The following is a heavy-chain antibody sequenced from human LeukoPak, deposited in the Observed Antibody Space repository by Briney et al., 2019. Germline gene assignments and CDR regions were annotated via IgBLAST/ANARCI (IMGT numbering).Heavy chain of an antibody. V-gene: IGHV3-7*01. CDR3: ARVGVGAASTGDF. CDR2: IREDGSEK. Sequence: GGSLRLSCAAPGFTFSNYWMSWVRQGPAKGLEWVASIREDGSEKYYVDSVKGRFTISKDNAKNSLFLHMDSLRAGDTGVYYCARVGVGAASTGDFWGQGTLVTVSS. D-gene: IGHD1-26*01. CDR1: GFTFSNYW. J-gene: IGHJ4*02.